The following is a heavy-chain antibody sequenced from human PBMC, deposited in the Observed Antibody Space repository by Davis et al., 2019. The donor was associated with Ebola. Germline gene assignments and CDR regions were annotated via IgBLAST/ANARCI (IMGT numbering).Heavy chain of an antibody. V-gene: IGHV3-48*02. CDR1: GFTFSDFS. Sequence: PGGSLRLSCAASGFTFSDFSMNWVRQAPCAALDWFSYITTGSNAIHYADSVKGRFTVSRDNVKNSLFLQMNSLRDEDSAVYYCVRDYIFAFDLWGQGARVIVSS. J-gene: IGHJ5*02. CDR2: ITTGSNAI. CDR3: VRDYIFAFDL.